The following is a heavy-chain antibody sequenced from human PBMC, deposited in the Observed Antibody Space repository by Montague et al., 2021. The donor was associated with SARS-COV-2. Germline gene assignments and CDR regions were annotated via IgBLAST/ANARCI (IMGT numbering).Heavy chain of an antibody. Sequence: SLRLSCAASGFTFSTYWMFWVRQAPGKGLVWSSHINSDGSSTSYADSVEGRFTISRDNAKNTLYLQMNSLRVEDTAVYYCVRAPGSYSAFDLWGQGTTVTVSS. J-gene: IGHJ3*01. V-gene: IGHV3-74*01. D-gene: IGHD1-26*01. CDR2: INSDGSST. CDR1: GFTFSTYW. CDR3: VRAPGSYSAFDL.